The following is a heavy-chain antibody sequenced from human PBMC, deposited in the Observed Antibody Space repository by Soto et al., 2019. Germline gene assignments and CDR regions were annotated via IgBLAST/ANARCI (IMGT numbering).Heavy chain of an antibody. CDR2: IIPILGIA. CDR1: EGTFSSYT. Sequence: GASVKVSCKASEGTFSSYTISWVRQAPGQGLKWMGRIIPILGIANYAPKFQGRVTITADESTSTANMELSSLRSEDTAVYYCARHDCISSSCYYYYYYVMDVWGQGTTVTVS. CDR3: ARHDCISSSCYYYYYYVMDV. D-gene: IGHD2-2*01. V-gene: IGHV1-69*02. J-gene: IGHJ6*02.